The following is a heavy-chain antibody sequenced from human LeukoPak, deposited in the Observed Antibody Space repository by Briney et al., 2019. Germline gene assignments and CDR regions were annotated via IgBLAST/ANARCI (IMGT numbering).Heavy chain of an antibody. Sequence: GGSLRLSCAASGFTFSSYGMHWVRRAPGKGLEWVAVIWYDGSNKYYADSVKGRFTISRDNSKNTLYLQMNSLRAEDTAVYYCAREIATSNYYYYYGMDVWGKGTTVTVSS. CDR1: GFTFSSYG. CDR3: AREIATSNYYYYYGMDV. CDR2: IWYDGSNK. J-gene: IGHJ6*04. V-gene: IGHV3-33*01. D-gene: IGHD6-13*01.